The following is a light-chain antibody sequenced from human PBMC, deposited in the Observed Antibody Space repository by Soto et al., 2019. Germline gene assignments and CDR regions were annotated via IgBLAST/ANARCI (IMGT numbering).Light chain of an antibody. CDR2: EVS. V-gene: IGLV2-8*01. J-gene: IGLJ1*01. CDR1: SSDVGATDY. Sequence: QSAVTQPPSASGSPGQSVTISCTGNSSDVGATDYVSWYQQHPGKAPKLMIYEVSKRPSGVPDRFSGSKSGNTASLTVSGLQVADQADYYSISHAGDSNVFGTGTKLTVL. CDR3: ISHAGDSNV.